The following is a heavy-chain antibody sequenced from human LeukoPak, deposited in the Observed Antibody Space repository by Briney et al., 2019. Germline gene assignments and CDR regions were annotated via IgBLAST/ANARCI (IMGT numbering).Heavy chain of an antibody. J-gene: IGHJ4*02. CDR2: ISGSGGST. CDR3: ATPRDFDY. V-gene: IGHV3-23*01. CDR1: GITVRSNF. Sequence: PGGSLRLSCAASGITVRSNFMSWVRQAPGKGLEWVSAISGSGGSTYYADSVKGRFTISRDNSKNTLYLQMNSLRAEDTAVYYCATPRDFDYWGQGTLVTVSS.